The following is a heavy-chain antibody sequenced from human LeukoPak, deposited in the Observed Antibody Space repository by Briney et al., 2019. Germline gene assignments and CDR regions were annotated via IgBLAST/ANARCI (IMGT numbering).Heavy chain of an antibody. Sequence: GGSVTLSCEVSGXTFSNAWMSWVRQAPGKGLEGVVRIKSKSDDETIDYAAPVKGRFTISRDDSKNTLYLQMTSLKTEDTAVYYCITDLMDIWGQGTTVTVSS. CDR2: IKSKSDDETI. CDR1: GXTFSNAW. J-gene: IGHJ6*01. V-gene: IGHV3-15*01. CDR3: ITDLMDI.